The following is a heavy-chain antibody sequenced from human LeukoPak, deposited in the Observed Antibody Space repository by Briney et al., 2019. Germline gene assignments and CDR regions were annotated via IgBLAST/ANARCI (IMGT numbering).Heavy chain of an antibody. CDR2: IYYSGST. D-gene: IGHD2-2*01. CDR3: ARGTVVVPAAMELDV. CDR1: GGSISSYY. Sequence: SETLSLTCTVSGGSISSYYWSWIRQPPGKGLEWIGYIYYSGSTNYNPSLKSRVTISVDTSKNQFSLKLSSVTAADTAVYYCARGTVVVPAAMELDVWGQGTTVTVSS. J-gene: IGHJ6*02. V-gene: IGHV4-59*01.